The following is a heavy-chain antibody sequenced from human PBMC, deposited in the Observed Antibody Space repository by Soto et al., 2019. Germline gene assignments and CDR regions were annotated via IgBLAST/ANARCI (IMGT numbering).Heavy chain of an antibody. Sequence: QVHLMQSGAEVRKPGASVRLSCKASGYTFTNCYLHWVRQAPGQGLEWMGIINPNDGSTTYPQKFEGRVTLPRDTSTSTVYMELGSLRSEDTAVYFCARDPPTVLTQSPTYYGMDVWGQGTTVTVSS. D-gene: IGHD4-17*01. V-gene: IGHV1-46*03. CDR3: ARDPPTVLTQSPTYYGMDV. CDR1: GYTFTNCY. CDR2: INPNDGST. J-gene: IGHJ6*02.